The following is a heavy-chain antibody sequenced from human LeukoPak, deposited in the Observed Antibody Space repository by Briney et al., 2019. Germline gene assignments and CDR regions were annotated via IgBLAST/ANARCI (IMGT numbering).Heavy chain of an antibody. D-gene: IGHD6-13*01. CDR1: GGSISSGGYS. V-gene: IGHV4-30-2*01. CDR3: ARASSSWYGPAFDP. Sequence: SQTLSLTCAVSGGSISSGGYSWSWIRQPPGKGLEWIGYIYHSGSTYYNPSLKSRVTTSVDRSKNQFSLKLSSVTAADTAVYYCARASSSWYGPAFDPWGQGTLVTVSS. CDR2: IYHSGST. J-gene: IGHJ5*02.